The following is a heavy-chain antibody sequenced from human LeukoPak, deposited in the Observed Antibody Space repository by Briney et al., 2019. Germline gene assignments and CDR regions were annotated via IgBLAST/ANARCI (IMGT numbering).Heavy chain of an antibody. CDR3: AREVVPAAIPPHPYYFDY. CDR1: GGTFSSYA. Sequence: ASVKVSCKASGGTFSSYAISWVRQAPGQGLEWMGRIIPILGIANYAQKFQGRVTITADKSTSTAYMELSSLWSEDTAVYYCAREVVPAAIPPHPYYFDYWGQGTLVTVSS. CDR2: IIPILGIA. J-gene: IGHJ4*02. V-gene: IGHV1-69*04. D-gene: IGHD2-2*01.